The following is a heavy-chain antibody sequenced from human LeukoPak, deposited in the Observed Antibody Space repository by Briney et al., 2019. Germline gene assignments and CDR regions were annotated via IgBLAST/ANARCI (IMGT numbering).Heavy chain of an antibody. Sequence: GGSLRLSCGASGFAFSSYWMTWLRQAPGKGLEFVANIEPAGSATYYADSVKGRFTISRDNTKNLSYLQMNSLTAEDSAVYHCGRFGYVSAVDPWGQGALVTVSS. CDR1: GFAFSSYW. D-gene: IGHD2-15*01. CDR2: IEPAGSAT. J-gene: IGHJ5*02. CDR3: GRFGYVSAVDP. V-gene: IGHV3-7*01.